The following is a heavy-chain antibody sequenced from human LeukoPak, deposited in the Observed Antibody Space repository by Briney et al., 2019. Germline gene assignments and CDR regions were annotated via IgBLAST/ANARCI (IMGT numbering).Heavy chain of an antibody. D-gene: IGHD4-17*01. CDR3: ARAPIYGDYGPGAFDI. Sequence: SETLSLTCTVSGGSISSGNYYWSWIRQPPGKGLEWIGYNYYSGSTYYNPSLKSRVTISVDTSKNQFSLKLSSVTAADTAVYYCARAPIYGDYGPGAFDIWGQGTMVTVSS. CDR1: GGSISSGNYY. J-gene: IGHJ3*02. CDR2: NYYSGST. V-gene: IGHV4-30-4*02.